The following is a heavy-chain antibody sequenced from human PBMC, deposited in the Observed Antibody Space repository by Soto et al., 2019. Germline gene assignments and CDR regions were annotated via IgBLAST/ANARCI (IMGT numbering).Heavy chain of an antibody. CDR3: ARDRGVTEAATVNYYGMDV. Sequence: TLSLTCTVSGGSISSGGYYWSWIRQHPGKGLEWIGYIYYSGSTYYNPSLKSRVTISVDTSKNQFSLKLSSVTAADTAVYYCARDRGVTEAATVNYYGMDVWGQGTTVTVSS. D-gene: IGHD2-15*01. V-gene: IGHV4-31*02. CDR1: GGSISSGGYY. CDR2: IYYSGST. J-gene: IGHJ6*02.